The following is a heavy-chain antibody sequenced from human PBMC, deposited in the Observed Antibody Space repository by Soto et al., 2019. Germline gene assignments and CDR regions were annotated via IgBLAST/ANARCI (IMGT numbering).Heavy chain of an antibody. D-gene: IGHD3-10*01. J-gene: IGHJ4*02. V-gene: IGHV4-30-2*01. CDR3: ARTRTYYYGSGLVQYYFDY. CDR2: IYHSGST. Sequence: QLQLQESGSGLVKPSQTLSLTCAVSGGSISSGGYSWSWIRQPPGKGLEWIGYIYHSGSTYYNPSLKSRVNISVDRSKNQFSLKLSSVTAADTAVYYCARTRTYYYGSGLVQYYFDYWGQGTLVTVSS. CDR1: GGSISSGGYS.